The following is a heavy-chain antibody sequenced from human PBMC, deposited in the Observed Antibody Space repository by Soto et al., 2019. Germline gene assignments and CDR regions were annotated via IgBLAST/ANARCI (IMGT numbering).Heavy chain of an antibody. Sequence: GASVKVSCKASGYTFSTSGMSCLRQAPGQGLEWMGWISTYNGDTNDAPKFQDRVTMTSDTSTSTVYMELRSLRSDDTAVYYCARAGAAPYYYYGMDVWGQGTRVTVSS. CDR3: ARAGAAPYYYYGMDV. CDR1: GYTFSTSG. D-gene: IGHD2-15*01. CDR2: ISTYNGDT. J-gene: IGHJ6*02. V-gene: IGHV1-18*01.